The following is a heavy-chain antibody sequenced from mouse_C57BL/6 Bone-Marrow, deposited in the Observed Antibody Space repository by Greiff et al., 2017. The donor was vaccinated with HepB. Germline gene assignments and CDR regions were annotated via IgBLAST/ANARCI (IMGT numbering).Heavy chain of an antibody. J-gene: IGHJ2*01. CDR3: ARTRRSFDY. V-gene: IGHV1-4*01. Sequence: VHLVESGAELARPGASVKMSCKASGYTFTSYTMHWVKQRPGQGLEWIGYINPSSGYTKYNQKFKDKATLTADKSSSTAYMQLSSLTSEDSAVYYCARTRRSFDYWGQGTTLTVSS. CDR1: GYTFTSYT. CDR2: INPSSGYT.